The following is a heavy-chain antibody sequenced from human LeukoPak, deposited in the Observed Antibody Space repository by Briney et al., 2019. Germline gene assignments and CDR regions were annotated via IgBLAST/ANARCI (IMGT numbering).Heavy chain of an antibody. V-gene: IGHV4-59*01. J-gene: IGHJ4*02. CDR1: GGSISSYY. Sequence: PSETLSLTCTVSGGSISSYYWSWIRQPPGKGLEWIGYIYYSGSTNYNPSLKSRVTISVDTSKNQFSLKLSSVTAADTAVYYCARFGSGTYGLFDYWGQGTLVTVSS. CDR3: ARFGSGTYGLFDY. D-gene: IGHD3-10*01. CDR2: IYYSGST.